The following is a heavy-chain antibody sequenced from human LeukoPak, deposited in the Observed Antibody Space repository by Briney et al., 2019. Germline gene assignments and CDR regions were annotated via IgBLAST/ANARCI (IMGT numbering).Heavy chain of an antibody. CDR3: ARATPWPENTPTILFSYFAS. D-gene: IGHD3-3*01. V-gene: IGHV4-4*07. CDR2: VSTTGNT. J-gene: IGHJ4*02. CDR1: VGSLSGFH. Sequence: SGTRSLTCRVAVGSLSGFHWSWIRQTAGKRLERIGPVSTTGNTFYNPSHERPVTMRAETSGVHCCLNLTSVTAAATPVYYCARATPWPENTPTILFSYFASWGRGILVTVSS.